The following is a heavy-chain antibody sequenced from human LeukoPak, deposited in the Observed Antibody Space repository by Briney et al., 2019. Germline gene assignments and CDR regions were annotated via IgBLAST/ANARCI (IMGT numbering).Heavy chain of an antibody. V-gene: IGHV3-74*01. D-gene: IGHD2-21*02. CDR2: INSDGSST. CDR1: GFTFSSYW. J-gene: IGHJ4*02. CDR3: ATDLGRTTAIDY. Sequence: GGSLRLSCAASGFTFSSYWMHWVRQAPGEGLVWVSRINSDGSSTSYADYVKGRFTISRDNAKNTLYLQMNSLRAEDTAVYYCATDLGRTTAIDYWGQGTLVTVSS.